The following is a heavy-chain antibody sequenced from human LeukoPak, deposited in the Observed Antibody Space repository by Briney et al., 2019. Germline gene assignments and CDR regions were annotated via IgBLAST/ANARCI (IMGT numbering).Heavy chain of an antibody. CDR3: ARGVSEWGNLGN. Sequence: GGSLRLSCTMSGFRSSSYGLYWVRQAPDKGLEWVAFTRPDKDDKYYSDSVRGRFTISRDNPKNTLYLQMNSLRVEDTALYFCARGVSEWGNLGNWGQGTLVTVSS. V-gene: IGHV3-30*02. CDR1: GFRSSSYG. CDR2: TRPDKDDK. D-gene: IGHD7-27*01. J-gene: IGHJ4*02.